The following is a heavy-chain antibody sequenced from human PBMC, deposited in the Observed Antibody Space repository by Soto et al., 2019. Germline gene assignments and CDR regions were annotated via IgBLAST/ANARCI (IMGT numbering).Heavy chain of an antibody. CDR3: ATLSFEELPTAL. J-gene: IGHJ2*01. V-gene: IGHV3-74*01. Sequence: PGGSLRLSCAASGFTFSTYWMHWVRQAPGKGLVWVSYINMDATITTYADSVRGRFTVSRDNAKDTMYLQMNSLRAEDTAVYYCATLSFEELPTALWGRGTLVTVSS. D-gene: IGHD3-10*01. CDR1: GFTFSTYW. CDR2: INMDATIT.